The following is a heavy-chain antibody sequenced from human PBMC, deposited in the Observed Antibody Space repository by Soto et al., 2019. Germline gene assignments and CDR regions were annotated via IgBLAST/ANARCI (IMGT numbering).Heavy chain of an antibody. CDR2: ISGGGDGT. J-gene: IGHJ3*01. CDR1: GFTFYNYA. CDR3: AKKGLGSLATYCTTGDCHYAFDV. D-gene: IGHD2-8*01. V-gene: IGHV3-23*01. Sequence: EVQLLESGGGLVRPGGSLRLSCAASGFTFYNYAMNWVRQAPGEGLEWVSTISGGGDGTYYADSVKGRFTISRDNSRNTVYLQMISLRAEDTAVYYCAKKGLGSLATYCTTGDCHYAFDVWGQGTLVTVSS.